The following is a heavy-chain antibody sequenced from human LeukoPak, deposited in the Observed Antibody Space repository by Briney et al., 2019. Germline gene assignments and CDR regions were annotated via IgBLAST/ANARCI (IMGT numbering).Heavy chain of an antibody. CDR1: GYTFAAYY. D-gene: IGHD3-16*01. J-gene: IGHJ4*02. Sequence: ASVKVSCKASGYTFAAYYMYWVRQAPGQGLEWMGWIRPNSGGTNYTQKFQGRVTMTRDTSINTAYMELSRLRSDDTAVYYCARFGGGATKDDRLDYWGQGTLVTVSS. V-gene: IGHV1-2*02. CDR2: IRPNSGGT. CDR3: ARFGGGATKDDRLDY.